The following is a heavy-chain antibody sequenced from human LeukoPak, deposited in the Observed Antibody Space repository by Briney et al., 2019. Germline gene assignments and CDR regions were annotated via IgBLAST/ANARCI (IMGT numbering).Heavy chain of an antibody. V-gene: IGHV1-2*02. D-gene: IGHD3-3*01. CDR3: ARGYDFWSGYYGQGYFDY. CDR1: GYTFTGYY. Sequence: GASVKVSCKVSGYTFTGYYLHWVRQAPGQGLEWMGWINPHSGGTNYAQKFQGRVTITADESTSTAYMELSSLRSEDTAVYYCARGYDFWSGYYGQGYFDYWGQGTLVTVSS. J-gene: IGHJ4*02. CDR2: INPHSGGT.